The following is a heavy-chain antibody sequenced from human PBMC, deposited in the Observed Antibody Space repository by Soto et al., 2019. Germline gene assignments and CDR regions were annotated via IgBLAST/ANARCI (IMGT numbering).Heavy chain of an antibody. V-gene: IGHV4-30-2*01. Sequence: SETLSLTCAVSGVSISSGGYSWSWIRQPPGKGLEWIGYIYHSGSTYYNPSLKSRVTISVDRSKNKFSLKLSSVTAADTAVYYCDRGIQIWSIFDYWGQGTLDTVSS. CDR1: GVSISSGGYS. CDR3: DRGIQIWSIFDY. J-gene: IGHJ4*02. CDR2: IYHSGST. D-gene: IGHD5-18*01.